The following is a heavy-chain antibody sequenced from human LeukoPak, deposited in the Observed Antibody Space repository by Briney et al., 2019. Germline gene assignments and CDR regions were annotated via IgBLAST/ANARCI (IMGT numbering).Heavy chain of an antibody. CDR1: GFTFSIYW. Sequence: GGSLRLSCAASGFTFSIYWMSWVRQAPGKGLEWVSVIYSGGSTYYADSVKGRFTISRDNSKNTLYLQMNSLRAEDTAVYYCAKDGRGWELLGYFDYWGQGTLVTVSS. CDR2: IYSGGST. CDR3: AKDGRGWELLGYFDY. J-gene: IGHJ4*02. D-gene: IGHD1-26*01. V-gene: IGHV3-23*03.